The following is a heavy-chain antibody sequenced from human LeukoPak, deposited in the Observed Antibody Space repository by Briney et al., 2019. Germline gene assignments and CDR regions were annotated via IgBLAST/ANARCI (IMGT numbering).Heavy chain of an antibody. D-gene: IGHD6-25*01. V-gene: IGHV3-21*01. CDR1: GFNFNIFA. CDR3: ARDLTAAAHFDY. CDR2: ISSSSSYI. Sequence: PGGSLRLSCAASGFNFNIFAMSWVRQAPGKGLEWVSSISSSSSYIYYVDSVKGRFTISRDNAKTSLYLQMNSLRAEDTAVYYCARDLTAAAHFDYWGQGTLVTVSS. J-gene: IGHJ4*02.